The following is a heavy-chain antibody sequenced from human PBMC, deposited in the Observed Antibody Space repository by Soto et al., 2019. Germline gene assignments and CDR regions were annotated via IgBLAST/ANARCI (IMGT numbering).Heavy chain of an antibody. CDR3: ASSTGPPHYFYYGLDV. CDR2: IYPGNSDT. D-gene: IGHD2-8*02. V-gene: IGHV5-51*01. Sequence: PXESLKISCRGSGNSFINYWIVWVLQVPGKGLEWMGIIYPGNSDTRYSPSFQGQVTISVDKSISTAYLQWSSLKAPDTAMYYCASSTGPPHYFYYGLDVWGQGTTVTVSS. CDR1: GNSFINYW. J-gene: IGHJ6*02.